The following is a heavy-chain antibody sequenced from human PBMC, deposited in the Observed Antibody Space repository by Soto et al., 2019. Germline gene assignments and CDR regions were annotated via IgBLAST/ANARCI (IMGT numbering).Heavy chain of an antibody. Sequence: AGGSLRLSCAASGFSVSDHYMDWVRQAPGKGLEWVGRTRNKANSYTTEYAASVKGRFTISRDGSKNSLYLQMNSLKTEDTVMYYCIRSLGPYLGVYYFDHWGQGTLVTVSS. CDR2: TRNKANSYTT. CDR3: IRSLGPYLGVYYFDH. V-gene: IGHV3-72*01. CDR1: GFSVSDHY. J-gene: IGHJ4*02. D-gene: IGHD2-8*01.